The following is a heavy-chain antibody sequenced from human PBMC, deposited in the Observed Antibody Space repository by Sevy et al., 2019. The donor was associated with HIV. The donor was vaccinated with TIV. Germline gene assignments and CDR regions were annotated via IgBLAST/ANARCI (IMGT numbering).Heavy chain of an antibody. V-gene: IGHV3-7*01. CDR1: GFIFSSYW. CDR2: INQDGSEK. CDR3: ARGGCSSTRCYQVGDWFDS. J-gene: IGHJ5*01. Sequence: GGSLRLSCAASGFIFSSYWMSWVRQAPGKGLEWVANINQDGSEKHYADSVKGRFSISRDNAKNSLYVQMKSLRADDTAVYYCARGGCSSTRCYQVGDWFDSWAREPWSPSPQ. D-gene: IGHD2-2*01.